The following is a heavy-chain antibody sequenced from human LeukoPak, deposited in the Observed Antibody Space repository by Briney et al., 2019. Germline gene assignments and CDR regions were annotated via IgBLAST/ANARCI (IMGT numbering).Heavy chain of an antibody. CDR3: ARLITGTFDI. D-gene: IGHD3-16*01. CDR1: GYTFTNYW. V-gene: IGHV5-51*01. J-gene: IGHJ3*02. CDR2: IYPGDSDT. Sequence: TGESLKISCKGSGYTFTNYWIGWVRQMPGKGLEWMGIIYPGDSDTRYSPSFQGQVTLSADKSISTAYLQWSSLKAPDTAIYYCARLITGTFDIWGQGTVVTVTS.